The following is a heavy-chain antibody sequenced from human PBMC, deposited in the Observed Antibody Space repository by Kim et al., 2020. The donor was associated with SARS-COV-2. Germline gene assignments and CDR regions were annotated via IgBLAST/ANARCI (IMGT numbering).Heavy chain of an antibody. CDR2: ISYDGNSK. D-gene: IGHD3-10*01. V-gene: IGHV3-30*04. Sequence: GGSLRLSCAASGFSFSAFAMYWVRQAPGKGLEWVAFISYDGNSKYYADSVKGRFTISRDDSKNMLFLQLNSLNTEDTAVYYCARDLTMIQGVVSPHSLTFYGMDVWGLGTSDTSSS. CDR3: ARDLTMIQGVVSPHSLTFYGMDV. CDR1: GFSFSAFA. J-gene: IGHJ6*01.